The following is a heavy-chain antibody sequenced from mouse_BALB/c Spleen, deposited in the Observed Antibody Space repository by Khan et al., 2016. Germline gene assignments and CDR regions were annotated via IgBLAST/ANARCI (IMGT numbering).Heavy chain of an antibody. CDR3: TRVDTTGYAWFAY. J-gene: IGHJ3*01. D-gene: IGHD3-2*01. CDR2: IYPGNTDA. Sequence: QLKQSGTVLARPGASVKMSCKASGYTFSNYWMHWMKQRPGQGLEWIGVIYPGNTDATYNQNFKGKAELTAVASTSTAYMELSSLTNEDSAVYYCTRVDTTGYAWFAYWGQGTLVTVSA. CDR1: GYTFSNYW. V-gene: IGHV1-5*01.